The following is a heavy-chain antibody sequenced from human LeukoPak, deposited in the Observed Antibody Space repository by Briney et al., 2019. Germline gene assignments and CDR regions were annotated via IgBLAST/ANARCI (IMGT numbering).Heavy chain of an antibody. V-gene: IGHV1-2*06. CDR1: GYTFTGYY. J-gene: IGHJ4*02. Sequence: ASVRVSCKASGYTFTGYYMHWVRQAPGQGLEWTGRINPNSGGTNYAQKFQGRVTMTRDTSISTAYMELSRLRSDDTAVYYCARDYYDSSGLGFWGQGTLVTVSS. CDR2: INPNSGGT. CDR3: ARDYYDSSGLGF. D-gene: IGHD3-22*01.